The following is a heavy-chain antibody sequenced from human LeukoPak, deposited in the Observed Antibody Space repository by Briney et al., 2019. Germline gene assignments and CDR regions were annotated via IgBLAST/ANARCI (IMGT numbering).Heavy chain of an antibody. CDR1: GYTYTGYY. V-gene: IGHV1-2*02. D-gene: IGHD3-22*01. CDR3: ARTENYYDSSGYYEGPSAFDI. CDR2: INPNSGGT. Sequence: ASVTVSCKASGYTYTGYYMHWVRQAPGQGLEWMGWINPNSGGTNYAQKFQGRVTMTRDTSISTAYMELSRLRSDDTGVYYCARTENYYDSSGYYEGPSAFDIWGQGTMVTVSS. J-gene: IGHJ3*02.